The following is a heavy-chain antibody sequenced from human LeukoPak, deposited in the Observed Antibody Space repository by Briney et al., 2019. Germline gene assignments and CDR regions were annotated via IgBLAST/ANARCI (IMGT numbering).Heavy chain of an antibody. D-gene: IGHD6-19*01. J-gene: IGHJ3*02. CDR2: ISSSSSYI. CDR1: GFTFSSYS. CDR3: ARDRVSGWYSHDAFDI. Sequence: AGGSLRLSCAASGFTFSSYSMNWVRQAPGKGLEWVSSISSSSSYIYYADSVKGRFTISRDNAKNSLYLQMNSLRAEDTAVYYCARDRVSGWYSHDAFDIWGQGTMVTVSS. V-gene: IGHV3-21*01.